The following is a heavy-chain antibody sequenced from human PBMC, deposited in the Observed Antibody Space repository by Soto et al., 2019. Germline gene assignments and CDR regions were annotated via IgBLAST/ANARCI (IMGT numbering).Heavy chain of an antibody. V-gene: IGHV3-23*01. CDR2: ISGNGVTT. CDR1: GFTFNTYA. J-gene: IGHJ6*02. CDR3: AKGRALWFGHHDYYYYGMDV. Sequence: GGSLRLSCAASGFTFNTYAMSWVRQVSGRGLEWVSAISGNGVTTYYADSVKGRFTISRDNSKNTLYLLMNSPRGEDTAVYYCAKGRALWFGHHDYYYYGMDVWGQGTTVTVSS. D-gene: IGHD3-10*01.